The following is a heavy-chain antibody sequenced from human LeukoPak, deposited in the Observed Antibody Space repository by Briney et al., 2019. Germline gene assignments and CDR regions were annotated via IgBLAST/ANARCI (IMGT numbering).Heavy chain of an antibody. CDR2: IKEEGCGK. CDR1: VFTFCIYW. Sequence: GGPLRLSCVSSVFTFCIYWMKGVRQAPGKGLEGVASIKEEGCGKLPVRSVRPLITISRQNPRNSLYPQINSVRLEHTAIYKCATADGDVWGTGTTVTVSS. V-gene: IGHV3-7*01. J-gene: IGHJ6*04. CDR3: ATADGDV.